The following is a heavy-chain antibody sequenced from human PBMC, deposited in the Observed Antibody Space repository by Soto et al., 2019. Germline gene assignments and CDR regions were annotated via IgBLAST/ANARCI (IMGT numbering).Heavy chain of an antibody. D-gene: IGHD2-2*01. V-gene: IGHV1-69*13. CDR1: GGTFSSYA. CDR3: ARVYVVPAALDYYYYGMDV. CDR2: IIPIFGTA. J-gene: IGHJ6*02. Sequence: ASVKVSCKASGGTFSSYAISWVRQAPGRGLEWMGGIIPIFGTANYAQKFQGRVTITADESTSTAYMELSSLRSEDTAVYYCARVYVVPAALDYYYYGMDVWGQGTTVTVSS.